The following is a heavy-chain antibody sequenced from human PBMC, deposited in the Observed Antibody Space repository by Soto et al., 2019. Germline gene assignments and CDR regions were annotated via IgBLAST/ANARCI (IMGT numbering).Heavy chain of an antibody. CDR3: TKNLWQGAWQPVE. J-gene: IGHJ4*02. V-gene: IGHV3-23*04. D-gene: IGHD6-6*01. CDR2: IAGSGGGT. Sequence: EVQLVESGGGFVQPGGSLRVSCVASGFTFSNYGMTWVRQAPGKGLEWVSGIAGSGGGTRYADSLKGRFTISRDNSKNTLYLQLNSLRAEDKAVYHCTKNLWQGAWQPVEWRQGTLVTVSS. CDR1: GFTFSNYG.